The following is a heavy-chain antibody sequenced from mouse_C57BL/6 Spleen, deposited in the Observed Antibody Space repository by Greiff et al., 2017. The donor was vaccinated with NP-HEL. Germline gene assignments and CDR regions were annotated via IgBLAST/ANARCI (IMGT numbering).Heavy chain of an antibody. D-gene: IGHD1-1*01. CDR3: ARGPYYYGSSPWFAY. Sequence: QVQLKQPGAELVMPGASVKLSCKASGYTFTSYWMHWVKQRPGQGLEWIGEIDPSDSYTNYNQKFKGKSTLTVDKSSSTAYLQLSSLTSEDSAVYYCARGPYYYGSSPWFAYWGQGTLVTVSA. CDR2: IDPSDSYT. V-gene: IGHV1-69*01. J-gene: IGHJ3*01. CDR1: GYTFTSYW.